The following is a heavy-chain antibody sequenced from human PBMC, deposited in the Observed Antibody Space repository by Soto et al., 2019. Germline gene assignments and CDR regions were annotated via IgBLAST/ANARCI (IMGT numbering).Heavy chain of an antibody. CDR3: VLSRVRSLWFDP. Sequence: SETLSLTCTVSGGSISSGDYYWSWIRQPPGKGLEWIGYIYYSGSTYYNPSLKSRVTISVDTSKNQFSLKLSSVTAADTAVYYCVLSRVRSLWFDPWGQGTLVTVSS. CDR2: IYYSGST. CDR1: GGSISSGDYY. D-gene: IGHD3-10*01. J-gene: IGHJ5*02. V-gene: IGHV4-30-4*01.